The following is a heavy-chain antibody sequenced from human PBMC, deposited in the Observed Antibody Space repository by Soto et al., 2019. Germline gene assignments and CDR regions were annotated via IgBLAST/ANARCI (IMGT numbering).Heavy chain of an antibody. Sequence: SETLSLTCTVSGGSINDYYWSWVRQFAGKGLEWIGRVYISGTTDYNPSLKSRVTMSIYTFKNQFSLSLSSVTAADTALYFCARENIAVAGVGDLDYWGQGILVTVSS. CDR3: ARENIAVAGVGDLDY. CDR1: GGSINDYY. J-gene: IGHJ4*02. D-gene: IGHD6-19*01. CDR2: VYISGTT. V-gene: IGHV4-4*07.